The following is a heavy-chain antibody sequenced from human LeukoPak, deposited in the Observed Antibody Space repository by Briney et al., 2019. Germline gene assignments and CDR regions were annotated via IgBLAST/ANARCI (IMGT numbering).Heavy chain of an antibody. Sequence: SETLSLTCAVYGGSFSGYYWSWIRQPPGKGLEWIGEINHSGSTNYNPSLKSRVTISVDTSKSQFSLKLSSVTAADTAVYYCARAGLVIAFNYYYYGMDVWGQGTTVTVSS. CDR1: GGSFSGYY. J-gene: IGHJ6*02. V-gene: IGHV4-34*01. CDR2: INHSGST. D-gene: IGHD3/OR15-3a*01. CDR3: ARAGLVIAFNYYYYGMDV.